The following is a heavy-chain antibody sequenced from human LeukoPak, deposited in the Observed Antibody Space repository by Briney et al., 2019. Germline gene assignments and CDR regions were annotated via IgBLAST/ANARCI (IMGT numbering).Heavy chain of an antibody. CDR3: ARAQYYYGSGSYYVSYYYMDV. V-gene: IGHV4-38-2*02. CDR1: GYSISSGYY. Sequence: PSETLSLTCTVSGYSISSGYYWGWIRQPPGKGLEWIGSIYHSGSTYYNPSLKSRVTISVDTSKNQFSLKLSSVTAADTAVYYCARAQYYYGSGSYYVSYYYMDVWGKGTTVTISS. CDR2: IYHSGST. D-gene: IGHD3-10*01. J-gene: IGHJ6*03.